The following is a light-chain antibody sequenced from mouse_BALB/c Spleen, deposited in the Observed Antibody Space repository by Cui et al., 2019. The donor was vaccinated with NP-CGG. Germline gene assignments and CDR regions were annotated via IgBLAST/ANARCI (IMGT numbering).Light chain of an antibody. CDR2: GTN. Sequence: QDSAPTTSPGETVTLTCRSSTGTVTTSNYANWVQEKPDHLFTGLIGGTNNRVPGVPARFSGSLIGDKAALTITGAQTEDEAIYFCALWYSNHWVFGGGTKLTVL. CDR1: TGTVTTSNY. V-gene: IGLV1*01. J-gene: IGLJ1*01. CDR3: ALWYSNHWV.